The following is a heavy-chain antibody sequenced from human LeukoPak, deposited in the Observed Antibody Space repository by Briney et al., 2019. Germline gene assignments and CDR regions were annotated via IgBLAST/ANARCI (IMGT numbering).Heavy chain of an antibody. Sequence: GGSLRLSRAASGFTFSSYSMNWVRQAPGKGLEWVSSISSSSSYIYYADSVKGRFTISRDNAKNSLYLQMNSLRAEDTAVYYCARSGGSSRGVFDYWGQGTLVTVSS. CDR2: ISSSSSYI. CDR3: ARSGGSSRGVFDY. D-gene: IGHD3-10*01. V-gene: IGHV3-21*01. CDR1: GFTFSSYS. J-gene: IGHJ4*02.